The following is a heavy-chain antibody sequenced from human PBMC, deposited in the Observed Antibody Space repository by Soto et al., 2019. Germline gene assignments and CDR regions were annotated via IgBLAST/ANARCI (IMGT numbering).Heavy chain of an antibody. Sequence: QVQLVQSGAEVKKPGSSVKVSCKASGGTFSSYAISWVRQAPGQGLEWMGGIIPIFGTANYAQKFQGRVTITAEEATGTAYMELSSLRSEDTAVYYCACGYYYGSGSYYPPYYYYGMDVWGQGTTVTVSS. CDR3: ACGYYYGSGSYYPPYYYYGMDV. CDR2: IIPIFGTA. V-gene: IGHV1-69*01. J-gene: IGHJ6*02. D-gene: IGHD3-10*01. CDR1: GGTFSSYA.